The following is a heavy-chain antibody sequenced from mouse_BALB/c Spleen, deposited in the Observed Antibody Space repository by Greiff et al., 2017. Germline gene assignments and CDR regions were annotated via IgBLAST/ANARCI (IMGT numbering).Heavy chain of an antibody. Sequence: EVKLMESGGGLVQPGGSRKLSCAASGFTFSSFGMHWVRQAPEKGLEWVAYISSGSSTIYYADTVKGRFTISRDNPKNTLFLQMTSLRSEDTAMYYCARSGGNYRFAYWGQGTLVTVSA. CDR2: ISSGSSTI. D-gene: IGHD2-1*01. CDR3: ARSGGNYRFAY. CDR1: GFTFSSFG. J-gene: IGHJ3*01. V-gene: IGHV5-17*02.